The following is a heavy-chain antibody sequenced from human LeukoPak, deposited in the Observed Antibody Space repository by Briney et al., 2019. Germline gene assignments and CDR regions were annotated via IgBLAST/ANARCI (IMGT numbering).Heavy chain of an antibody. CDR3: ARDLSAVAGTFLS. CDR1: GFTFSSYS. D-gene: IGHD6-19*01. J-gene: IGHJ4*02. V-gene: IGHV3-21*01. CDR2: ISSSSSYI. Sequence: GGSLRLSCVASGFTFSSYSMNWVRQAPGKGLEWVSFISSSSSYIYYADSVKGRFTISRDNAKNSLYLQMNSLRAEDTAVYYCARDLSAVAGTFLSWGQGTLVTVSS.